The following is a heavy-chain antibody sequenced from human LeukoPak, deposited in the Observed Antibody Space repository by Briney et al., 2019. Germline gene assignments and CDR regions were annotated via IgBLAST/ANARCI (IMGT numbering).Heavy chain of an antibody. J-gene: IGHJ3*02. CDR3: ARRANSGFDAFDI. Sequence: SETLSLTCTVSGGSISSYYWSWIRQPPGKGLEWIGYIYYSGSTNYNPSLKSRVTISVDTSKNQFSLKLSSVTAVDTAVYYCARRANSGFDAFDIWGQGTMVTVSS. V-gene: IGHV4-59*01. CDR1: GGSISSYY. D-gene: IGHD3-22*01. CDR2: IYYSGST.